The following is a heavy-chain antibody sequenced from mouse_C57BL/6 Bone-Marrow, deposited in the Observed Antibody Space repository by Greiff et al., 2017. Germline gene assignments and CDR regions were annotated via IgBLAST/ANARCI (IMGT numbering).Heavy chain of an antibody. CDR3: ANEYGIDY. D-gene: IGHD1-1*01. J-gene: IGHJ2*01. Sequence: QVQLQQPGAELVRPGTSVKLSCKASGYTFTSYWMHWVKQRPGQGLEWFGVIDPSDSYTNYNQKFKGKATLTVDTSSSTAYMQLSSLTSEDSAVYYCANEYGIDYWGQGTTLTVSS. V-gene: IGHV1-59*01. CDR2: IDPSDSYT. CDR1: GYTFTSYW.